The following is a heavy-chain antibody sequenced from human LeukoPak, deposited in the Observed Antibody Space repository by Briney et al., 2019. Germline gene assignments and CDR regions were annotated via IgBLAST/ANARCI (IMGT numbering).Heavy chain of an antibody. J-gene: IGHJ4*02. V-gene: IGHV4-34*01. CDR3: ARGEGGIVVVPAAIGRIYYFDY. Sequence: SETLSLTCAVYGGSFSGYYWSWIRQPPGKGREWIGEINHSGSTNYNPSLKGRVTISVDTSKNQFSLKLSSVTAADTAVYYCARGEGGIVVVPAAIGRIYYFDYWGQGTLVTVSS. D-gene: IGHD2-2*01. CDR2: INHSGST. CDR1: GGSFSGYY.